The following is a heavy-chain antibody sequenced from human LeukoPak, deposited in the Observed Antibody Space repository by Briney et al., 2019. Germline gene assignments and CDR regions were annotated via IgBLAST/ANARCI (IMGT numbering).Heavy chain of an antibody. J-gene: IGHJ4*02. D-gene: IGHD6-13*01. Sequence: SETLSLTCTVSGYSISNGYYWGWIRQPPGKGLEWIGSIYHSGSTNYNPSLKSRVTISVDTSKNQFSLKLSSVTAADTAVYYCARHESSRYSSSQSDYWGQGTLVTVSS. V-gene: IGHV4-38-2*02. CDR2: IYHSGST. CDR1: GYSISNGYY. CDR3: ARHESSRYSSSQSDY.